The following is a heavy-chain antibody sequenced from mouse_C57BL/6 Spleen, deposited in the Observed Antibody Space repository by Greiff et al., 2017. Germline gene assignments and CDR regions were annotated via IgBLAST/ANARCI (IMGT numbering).Heavy chain of an antibody. Sequence: QVQLQQSGAELVRPGSSVKLSCKASGYTFTSYWMDWVKQRPGQGLEWIGNIYPSDSETHYNQKFKDKATLNVDKSSSTAYMQLSSLASEDSAVYYCARCRGSFYYAMDYWGQGTSVTVSS. CDR1: GYTFTSYW. CDR2: IYPSDSET. V-gene: IGHV1-61*01. D-gene: IGHD1-1*01. CDR3: ARCRGSFYYAMDY. J-gene: IGHJ4*01.